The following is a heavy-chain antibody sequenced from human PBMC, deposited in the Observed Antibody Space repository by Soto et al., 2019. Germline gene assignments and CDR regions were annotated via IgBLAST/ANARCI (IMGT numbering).Heavy chain of an antibody. CDR1: GGTFSSYA. J-gene: IGHJ6*02. D-gene: IGHD6-6*01. V-gene: IGHV1-69*13. Sequence: GASVKVSCKASGGTFSSYAISWVRQAPGQGLEWMGGIIPIFGTANYAQKFQGRVTITADESTSTAYMELSSLRSEDTAVYYCARNSSSFDYYYYGMDVWGQGTTVTVPS. CDR3: ARNSSSFDYYYYGMDV. CDR2: IIPIFGTA.